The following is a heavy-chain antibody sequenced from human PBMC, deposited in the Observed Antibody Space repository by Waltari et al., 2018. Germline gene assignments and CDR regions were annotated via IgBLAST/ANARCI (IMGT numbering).Heavy chain of an antibody. J-gene: IGHJ4*02. CDR1: GYTFTGYY. Sequence: QVQLVQSGAEVKKPGASVQVSCQASGYTFTGYYMPWVRQVPGQGLEWMEGIVPLFQFTSDTEDGKDRVTTTADKSTNTVYLEVRNLRPEDTAVYFCASDRGHKWKGLLDQWGQGTTVIVS. V-gene: IGHV1-2*02. CDR3: ASDRGHKWKGLLDQ. CDR2: IVPLFQFT. D-gene: IGHD1-20*01.